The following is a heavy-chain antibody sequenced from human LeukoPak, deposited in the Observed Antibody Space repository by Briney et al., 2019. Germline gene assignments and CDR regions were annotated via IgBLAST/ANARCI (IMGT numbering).Heavy chain of an antibody. Sequence: SETLSLTCTVSGGSISSGDYYWSWIRQPPGKGLEWIGYIYYSGSTYYNPSLKSRVTISVDTSKNQFSLELSSVTAADTAVYYCARDSARYGGWFDPWGQGTLVTVSS. V-gene: IGHV4-30-4*01. D-gene: IGHD3-16*01. CDR1: GGSISSGDYY. J-gene: IGHJ5*02. CDR3: ARDSARYGGWFDP. CDR2: IYYSGST.